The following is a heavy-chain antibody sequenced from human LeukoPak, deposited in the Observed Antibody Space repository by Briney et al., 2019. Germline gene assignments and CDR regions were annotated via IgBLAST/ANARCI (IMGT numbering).Heavy chain of an antibody. CDR2: IWYDGSNK. CDR3: ARWYCSSTSCSRGYYYYGMDV. Sequence: GGSLRLSCAASGFTFSSYGMHWVRQAPGKGLEWVAVIWYDGSNKYYADSVKGRFTISRDNSKNTLYLQMNSLRAEDTAVYYCARWYCSSTSCSRGYYYYGMDVWGQGTTVTVSS. V-gene: IGHV3-33*01. CDR1: GFTFSSYG. D-gene: IGHD2-2*01. J-gene: IGHJ6*02.